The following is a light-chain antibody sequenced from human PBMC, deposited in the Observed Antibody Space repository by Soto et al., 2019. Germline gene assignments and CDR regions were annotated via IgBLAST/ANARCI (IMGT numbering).Light chain of an antibody. CDR1: QSVSSY. V-gene: IGKV3-11*01. CDR2: DAS. J-gene: IGKJ5*01. CDR3: HQRSNCPPRIT. Sequence: EIVLTQSPATLSLSPGERATLSCRASQSVSSYLAWYQQKPGPSHSLLLYDASNRATGIPARFSGSRYVTDFTLTISSLKPEDVAVYYCHQRSNCPPRITVGQGTRLEIK.